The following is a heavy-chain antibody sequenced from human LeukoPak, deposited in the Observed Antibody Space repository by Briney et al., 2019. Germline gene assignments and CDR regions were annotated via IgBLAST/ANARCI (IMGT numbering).Heavy chain of an antibody. CDR2: ISSVSRT. J-gene: IGHJ4*02. V-gene: IGHV3-23*01. Sequence: GGSLRLSCAASGFTFSTFALSWFRQAPGKGLEWVSAISSVSRTYYAGSVKGRFAISRDNSENTLFLHMNSLRSEDTAIYYCAKEVPGPGWYTVDYWGQGTRVAVSS. CDR1: GFTFSTFA. D-gene: IGHD6-19*01. CDR3: AKEVPGPGWYTVDY.